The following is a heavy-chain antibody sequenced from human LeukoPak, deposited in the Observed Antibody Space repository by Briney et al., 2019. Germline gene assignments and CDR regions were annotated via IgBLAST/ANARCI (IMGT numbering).Heavy chain of an antibody. Sequence: GGSLRLSCAASGFTFSSYWMSWVRQAPGKGLEWVANIKQDGSEKYYVDSVKGRFTISRDNAKNSLYLQMNSLRAEDTAVYYCARVSTMVRGVIITQNDAFDIWGQGTMVTVSS. CDR3: ARVSTMVRGVIITQNDAFDI. CDR1: GFTFSSYW. CDR2: IKQDGSEK. V-gene: IGHV3-7*01. J-gene: IGHJ3*02. D-gene: IGHD3-10*01.